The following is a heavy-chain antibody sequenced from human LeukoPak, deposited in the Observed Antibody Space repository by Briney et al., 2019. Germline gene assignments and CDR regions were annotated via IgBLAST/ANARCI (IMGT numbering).Heavy chain of an antibody. CDR3: ARVNGAVDY. J-gene: IGHJ4*02. CDR2: MNPNSAKT. Sequence: XXGQGLEWMGWMNPNSAKTGYAQKFQGRVTMTMDPSINTAYMELSSLRSEDTAVYYCARVNGAVDYWGQGTLVTVSS. D-gene: IGHD1-26*01. V-gene: IGHV1-8*01.